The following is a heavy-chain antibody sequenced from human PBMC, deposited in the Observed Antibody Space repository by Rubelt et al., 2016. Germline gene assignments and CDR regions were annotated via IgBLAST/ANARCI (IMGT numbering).Heavy chain of an antibody. D-gene: IGHD1-26*01. CDR2: INHSGST. CDR3: ARNPTGMGAPPIDY. J-gene: IGHJ4*02. Sequence: QVQLQQWGAGLLKPSETLSLTCAVYGGSFSGYYWSWIRQPPGKGLEWIGEINHSGSTNYNPSLKSRVTISVDTSKNQFSLKLSSVTAADTAVYYCARNPTGMGAPPIDYWGQGTLVTVSS. V-gene: IGHV4-34*01. CDR1: GGSFSGYY.